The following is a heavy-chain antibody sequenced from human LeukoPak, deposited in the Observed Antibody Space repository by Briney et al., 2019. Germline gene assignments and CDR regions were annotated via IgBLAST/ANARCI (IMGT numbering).Heavy chain of an antibody. CDR3: ARGRGYSYGRYYYYYTDV. D-gene: IGHD5-18*01. Sequence: SETLSLTCAVYGGSFSGYYWSWIRQPPGKGLEWIGEINHSGSTNYNPSLKSRVTISVDTSKNQFSLKLSSVTAADTAVYYCARGRGYSYGRYYYYYTDVWGKGTTVTVSS. J-gene: IGHJ6*03. CDR1: GGSFSGYY. CDR2: INHSGST. V-gene: IGHV4-34*01.